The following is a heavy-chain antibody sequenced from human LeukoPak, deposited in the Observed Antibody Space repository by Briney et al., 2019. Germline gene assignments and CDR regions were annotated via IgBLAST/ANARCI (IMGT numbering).Heavy chain of an antibody. J-gene: IGHJ4*02. CDR2: INPNSGGT. Sequence: ASVKVSCKASGYTFTGYYMHWVRQAPGQVLEWMGWINPNSGGTNYAQKFQGRVTMTRDTSISTAYMELSRLRSDDTAVYYCARAGCRSTSCYTRLVYWGQGTLVTVSS. CDR3: ARAGCRSTSCYTRLVY. CDR1: GYTFTGYY. V-gene: IGHV1-2*02. D-gene: IGHD2-2*02.